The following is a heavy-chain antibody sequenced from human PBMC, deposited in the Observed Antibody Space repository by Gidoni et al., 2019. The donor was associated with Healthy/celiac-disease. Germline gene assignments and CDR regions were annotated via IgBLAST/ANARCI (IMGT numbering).Heavy chain of an antibody. CDR3: ARVEYGYGYSSGWWFFDY. V-gene: IGHV3-48*01. CDR2: ISSSSSTI. D-gene: IGHD6-19*01. Sequence: EVQLLESGGGLVQPGGSLRLSCAASGFTFSSYSMNWVRQAPGKGLEWVSYISSSSSTIYYADSVKGRFTISRDNAKNSLYLQMNSLRAEDTAVYYCARVEYGYGYSSGWWFFDYWGQGTLVTVSS. J-gene: IGHJ4*02. CDR1: GFTFSSYS.